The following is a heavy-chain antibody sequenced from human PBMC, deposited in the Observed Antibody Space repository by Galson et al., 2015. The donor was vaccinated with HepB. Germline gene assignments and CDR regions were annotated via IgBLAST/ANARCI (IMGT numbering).Heavy chain of an antibody. CDR1: GYSFTSYW. CDR2: IDPSDSYT. D-gene: IGHD6-19*01. Sequence: QSGAEVKKPGESLRISCKGSGYSFTSYWISWVRQMPGKGLEWMGRIDPSDSYTNYSPSFQGHVTISADKSISTAYLQWSSLKASDTAMYYWARHESLAGYYYYGMDVWGQGTTVTASS. J-gene: IGHJ6*02. V-gene: IGHV5-10-1*01. CDR3: ARHESLAGYYYYGMDV.